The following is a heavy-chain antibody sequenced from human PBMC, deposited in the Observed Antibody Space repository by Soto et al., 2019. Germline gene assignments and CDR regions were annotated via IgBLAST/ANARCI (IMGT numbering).Heavy chain of an antibody. Sequence: QVQLVQSGAEVKKPGASVKVSCKASGYTITSYGISWVRQAPGQGLEWMGWISAYNGNTNYAQKLQGRVTMTTDISTSTAYMELRSLRSDDTAVYFSARDGRVPAQGYYYYMDVWGKGTTVTVSS. J-gene: IGHJ6*03. CDR3: ARDGRVPAQGYYYYMDV. V-gene: IGHV1-18*01. D-gene: IGHD2-2*01. CDR1: GYTITSYG. CDR2: ISAYNGNT.